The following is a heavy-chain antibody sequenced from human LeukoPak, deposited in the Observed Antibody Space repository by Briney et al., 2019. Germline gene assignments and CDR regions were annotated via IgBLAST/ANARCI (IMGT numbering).Heavy chain of an antibody. Sequence: ASVTVSCKASGYTFTGYYMHWVRQAPGQGLEWMGWINPNSGGTNYAQKFQGRVTMTRDTSISTAYMELSRLRSDDTAVYYCARDLGVTTVTDWFDPWGQGTLVTVSS. CDR1: GYTFTGYY. D-gene: IGHD4-17*01. CDR2: INPNSGGT. J-gene: IGHJ5*02. CDR3: ARDLGVTTVTDWFDP. V-gene: IGHV1-2*02.